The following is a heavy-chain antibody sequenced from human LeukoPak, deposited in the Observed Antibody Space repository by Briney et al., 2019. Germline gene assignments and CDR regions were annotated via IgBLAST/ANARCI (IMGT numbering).Heavy chain of an antibody. CDR3: ARDSAVTIFFSPLMDV. CDR1: GFTLRAYT. CDR2: ISNDGGDK. Sequence: LPLSCSARGFTLRAYTVHLVGQATGKRLEWVAVISNDGGDKYYADSVRGRFTISRDNSKNTLSLQMNSLRTEDTALYYCARDSAVTIFFSPLMDVWGQGTTVTVSS. V-gene: IGHV3-30-3*01. J-gene: IGHJ6*02. D-gene: IGHD3-9*01.